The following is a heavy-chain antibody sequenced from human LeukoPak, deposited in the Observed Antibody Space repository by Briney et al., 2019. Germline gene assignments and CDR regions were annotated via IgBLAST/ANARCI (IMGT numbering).Heavy chain of an antibody. D-gene: IGHD3-22*01. CDR1: GLTLSFSNYA. CDR2: VSYDGTNI. J-gene: IGHJ4*02. Sequence: GGSLRLSCAASGLTLSFSNYAMTWVRRAPGKGLEWLAVVSYDGTNIYYADSVKGRFTISRDNSNNTLYLQMNSLRIEDTAVYYCARERAVIVVGFDLWGQGTLVTVSS. V-gene: IGHV3-30*01. CDR3: ARERAVIVVGFDL.